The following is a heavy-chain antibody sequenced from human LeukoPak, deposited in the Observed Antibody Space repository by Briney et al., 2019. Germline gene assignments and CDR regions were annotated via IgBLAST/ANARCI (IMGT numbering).Heavy chain of an antibody. D-gene: IGHD2-21*02. V-gene: IGHV5-51*01. CDR2: IYPGDSDT. J-gene: IGHJ4*02. Sequence: GESLKISCKGSGYRFTSYWIGWVRQMPGKGLEWMGIIYPGDSDTRYSPSFQGQITISADKSISTAYLQWSSLKASDTAMYYCARHDRVVVVTAPDYWGQGTLVTVSS. CDR1: GYRFTSYW. CDR3: ARHDRVVVVTAPDY.